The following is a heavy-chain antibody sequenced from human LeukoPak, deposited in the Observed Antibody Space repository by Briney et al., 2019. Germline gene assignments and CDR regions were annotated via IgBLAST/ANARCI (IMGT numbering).Heavy chain of an antibody. D-gene: IGHD5-18*01. CDR2: INHSGST. V-gene: IGHV4-34*01. J-gene: IGHJ4*02. CDR1: GGSFSGYY. CDR3: AKSSYSIFDY. Sequence: SETLSLTCAVYGGSFSGYYWSWIRQPPGKGLEWIGEINHSGSTNYNPSLKSRVTISVDTSKNQFSLKLSSVTAADTAVYYCAKSSYSIFDYWGQGTLVTVSS.